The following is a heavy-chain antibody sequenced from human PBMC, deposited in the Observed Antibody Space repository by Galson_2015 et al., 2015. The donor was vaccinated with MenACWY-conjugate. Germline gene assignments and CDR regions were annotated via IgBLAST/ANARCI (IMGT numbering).Heavy chain of an antibody. Sequence: ETLSLTCTVSGGSIGSTRNYWGWIRQPPGKGLEWIGSIYYSGSTYYNSSLKSRVTMSVDTSKNQFSLKLSSMTAADTAVYYCAREPKVTAVGDFDYWGQGALVTVSS. CDR1: GGSIGSTRNY. CDR3: AREPKVTAVGDFDY. CDR2: IYYSGST. D-gene: IGHD6-13*01. J-gene: IGHJ4*02. V-gene: IGHV4-39*02.